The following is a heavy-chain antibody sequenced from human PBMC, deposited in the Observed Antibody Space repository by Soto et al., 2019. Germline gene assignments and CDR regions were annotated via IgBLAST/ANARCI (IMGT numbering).Heavy chain of an antibody. CDR3: ARDPNYYYGSGSYYPVYNWFDP. CDR2: IWYDGSNK. Sequence: QVQLVESGGGVVQPGRSLRLSCAASGFTFSSYGMHWVRQAPGKGLEWVAVIWYDGSNKYYADSVKGRFTISRDNSKNTLYLQMNSLRAEDTAVYYCARDPNYYYGSGSYYPVYNWFDPWGQGTLVTVSP. J-gene: IGHJ5*02. CDR1: GFTFSSYG. D-gene: IGHD3-10*01. V-gene: IGHV3-33*01.